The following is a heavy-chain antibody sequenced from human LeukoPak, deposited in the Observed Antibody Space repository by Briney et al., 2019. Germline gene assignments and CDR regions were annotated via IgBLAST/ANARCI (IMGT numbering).Heavy chain of an antibody. J-gene: IGHJ4*02. CDR1: GGSFSGYY. D-gene: IGHD2-15*01. CDR3: ARGDCSGGSCYHLDC. V-gene: IGHV4-34*01. CDR2: INHSGST. Sequence: SETLSLTCAVYGGSFSGYYWSWIRQPPGKGLEWIGEINHSGSTNYNPSLKSRVTISVDTSKNYFSLKLSSVTAADTAVYYCARGDCSGGSCYHLDCWGQGTLVTVSS.